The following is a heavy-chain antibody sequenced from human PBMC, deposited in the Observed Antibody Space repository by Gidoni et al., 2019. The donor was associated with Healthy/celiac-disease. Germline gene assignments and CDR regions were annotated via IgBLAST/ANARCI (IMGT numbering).Heavy chain of an antibody. CDR1: GYPFTGYY. V-gene: IGHV1-2*02. Sequence: QVQLVQSGAEVKNPGASVTVSCQPSGYPFTGYYMHWLRQAPGQGLEWMGWINPNSGGTNYAQKFQGRVTMTRDTSISTAYMELSRLRSDDTAVYYCARDFENIWGPYYFDYWGQGTLVTVSS. CDR2: INPNSGGT. D-gene: IGHD7-27*01. J-gene: IGHJ4*02. CDR3: ARDFENIWGPYYFDY.